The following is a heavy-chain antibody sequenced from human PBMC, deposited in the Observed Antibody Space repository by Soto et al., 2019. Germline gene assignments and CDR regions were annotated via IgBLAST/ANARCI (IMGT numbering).Heavy chain of an antibody. V-gene: IGHV4-30-2*01. CDR1: GGSISSGGYS. J-gene: IGHJ6*02. D-gene: IGHD4-17*01. Sequence: QLQLQESGSGLVKPSQTLSLTCAVSGGSISSGGYSWSWIRQPPGKGLEWIGYIYHSGSTYYNPSLKSRVTISVDRSKNQFSLKLSSVTAADTAVYYCARGADYGDHTFDYGMDVWGQGTTVTVSS. CDR2: IYHSGST. CDR3: ARGADYGDHTFDYGMDV.